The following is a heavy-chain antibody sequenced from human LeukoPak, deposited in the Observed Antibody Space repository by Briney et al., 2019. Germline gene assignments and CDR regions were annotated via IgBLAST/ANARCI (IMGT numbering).Heavy chain of an antibody. Sequence: NPSETLSLTCTVSGGSISSSSYYWAWIRQPPGKGLEWIGSIHYSGSTYYNPSLQSRVTISIDTSKNQFSLKLSSVTAADTAVYYCARAPFTMVRGWSYFDYWGQGTLVTVSS. V-gene: IGHV4-39*07. CDR2: IHYSGST. D-gene: IGHD3-10*01. CDR3: ARAPFTMVRGWSYFDY. J-gene: IGHJ4*02. CDR1: GGSISSSSYY.